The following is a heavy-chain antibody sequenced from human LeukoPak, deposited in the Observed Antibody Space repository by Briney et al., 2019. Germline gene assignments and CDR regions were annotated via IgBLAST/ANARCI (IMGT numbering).Heavy chain of an antibody. CDR1: GFTFSSYG. CDR3: AKLVGFGEPYDWFDP. Sequence: GGSLRLSCSLSGFTFSSYGIHWVRQAPGKGLEWISYICPSYDVIYYADSVKGRFTISRDNSKNTLYLQMNSLRAEDTAVYYCAKLVGFGEPYDWFDPWGQGTLVTVSS. J-gene: IGHJ5*02. V-gene: IGHV3-23*01. D-gene: IGHD3-10*01. CDR2: ICPSYDVI.